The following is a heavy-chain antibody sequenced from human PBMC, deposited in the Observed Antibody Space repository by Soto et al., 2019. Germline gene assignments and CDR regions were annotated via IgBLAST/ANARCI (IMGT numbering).Heavy chain of an antibody. CDR2: IYYSGST. CDR1: GGSISSSSYY. CDR3: ARLRAAAGYNWFDP. Sequence: KPSETLSLTCTVSGGSISSSSYYWGWIRQPPGKGLEWIGSIYYSGSTYYNPSLKSRVTISVDTSKNQFSLKLSSVTAADTAVYYCARLRAAAGYNWFDPWGQGTLVTVSS. V-gene: IGHV4-39*01. J-gene: IGHJ5*02. D-gene: IGHD6-13*01.